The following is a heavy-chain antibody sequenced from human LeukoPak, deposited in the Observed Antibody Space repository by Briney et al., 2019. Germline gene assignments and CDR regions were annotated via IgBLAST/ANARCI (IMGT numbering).Heavy chain of an antibody. D-gene: IGHD1-26*01. J-gene: IGHJ6*02. Sequence: GGSPRPSCAASGFTFSSYEMNWVRQAPGKGQEWVSYISSSGSTIYYADSVKGRFTISRDNAKNSLYLQMNSLRAEDAAVYYCARAKSWELHYYYYYGMDVWGQGTTVTVSS. CDR2: ISSSGSTI. CDR3: ARAKSWELHYYYYYGMDV. CDR1: GFTFSSYE. V-gene: IGHV3-48*03.